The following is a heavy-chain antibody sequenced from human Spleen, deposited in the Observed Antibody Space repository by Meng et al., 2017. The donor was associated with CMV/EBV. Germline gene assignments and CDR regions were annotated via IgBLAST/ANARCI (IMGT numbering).Heavy chain of an antibody. CDR3: ARNYYDSSAYYYFDY. Sequence: TVSSNSAAWTWIRQSPSRGLERLGRTYYRSKWYSDYAVSVKSRITINPDTSKNQFSLQLNSVTPEDTAVYYCARNYYDSSAYYYFDYWGQGTLVTVSS. V-gene: IGHV6-1*01. CDR2: TYYRSKWYS. D-gene: IGHD3-22*01. CDR1: TVSSNSAA. J-gene: IGHJ4*02.